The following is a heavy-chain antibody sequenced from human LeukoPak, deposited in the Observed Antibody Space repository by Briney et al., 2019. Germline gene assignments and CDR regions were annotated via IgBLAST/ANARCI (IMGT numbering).Heavy chain of an antibody. CDR1: GYTFTNYG. CDR2: IGAYNGNT. CDR3: ARDRSGYEAFDI. J-gene: IGHJ3*02. D-gene: IGHD1-26*01. Sequence: ASVKVSCKASGYTFTNYGISWVRQAPGQGLEWMGWIGAYNGNTNYAQKLQGRVTMTTDTSTSTAYMELRSLRSDDTAVYYCARDRSGYEAFDIWGQGTRVTVSP. V-gene: IGHV1-18*01.